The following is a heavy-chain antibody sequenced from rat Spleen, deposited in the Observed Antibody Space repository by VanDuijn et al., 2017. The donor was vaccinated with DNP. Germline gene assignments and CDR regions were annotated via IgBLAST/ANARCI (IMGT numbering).Heavy chain of an antibody. J-gene: IGHJ2*01. Sequence: EVQLVESGGNLVQPGRSLKLSCAASGFTFSNYGMAWVRQAPTKGLEWVATISTSGGNTHYRDSVKGRFTISRDNAKNTQYLQMDSLRSEDTATYYCARGSYGGYSDYFDYWGQGVMVTVSS. CDR1: GFTFSNYG. CDR2: ISTSGGNT. D-gene: IGHD1-11*01. V-gene: IGHV5S13*01. CDR3: ARGSYGGYSDYFDY.